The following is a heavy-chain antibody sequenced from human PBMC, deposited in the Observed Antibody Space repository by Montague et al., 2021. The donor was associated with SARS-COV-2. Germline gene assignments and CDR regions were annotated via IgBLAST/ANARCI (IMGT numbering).Heavy chain of an antibody. Sequence: SETLSLTCTVSGGSISSYYWSWIRQPPGKGLEWIGYIYYSGSTNXNPSLKSRVTISVDTSKNQFSLKLSSVTAADTAVYYCARVSLITIFGVVGWFDPWGQGTLVTVSS. V-gene: IGHV4-59*01. CDR2: IYYSGST. D-gene: IGHD3-3*01. CDR3: ARVSLITIFGVVGWFDP. CDR1: GGSISSYY. J-gene: IGHJ5*02.